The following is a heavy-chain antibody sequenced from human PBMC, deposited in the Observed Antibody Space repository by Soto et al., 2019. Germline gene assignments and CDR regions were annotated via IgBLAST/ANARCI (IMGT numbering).Heavy chain of an antibody. J-gene: IGHJ3*02. CDR2: MNPNCGTT. D-gene: IGHD2-2*01. V-gene: IGHV1-8*02. Sequence: ASVEVSCKESGGTFRSCASSWVRQAKRQGLEWMGGMNPNCGTTDYAQKFQGRVTMTRNTSISTAYMELSSLRSEDTAVYYCAIPKGYCISTSCYGWSAFDIWGQGTMVTVSS. CDR1: GGTFRSCA. CDR3: AIPKGYCISTSCYGWSAFDI.